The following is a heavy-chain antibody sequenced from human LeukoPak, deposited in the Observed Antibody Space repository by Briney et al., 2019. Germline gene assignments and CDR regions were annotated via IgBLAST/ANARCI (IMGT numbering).Heavy chain of an antibody. CDR1: GYTFTGYD. V-gene: IGHV1-8*01. Sequence: GASVKVSCKTSGYTFTGYDINWVRQAAGQGFEWMGWTNPNSGGTGYAHNLQGRITITRDSSTATVFMELSSLRSEDTAMYYCARGRLNGNVDFWGQGTPVTVSS. CDR2: TNPNSGGT. D-gene: IGHD1-20*01. CDR3: ARGRLNGNVDF. J-gene: IGHJ4*02.